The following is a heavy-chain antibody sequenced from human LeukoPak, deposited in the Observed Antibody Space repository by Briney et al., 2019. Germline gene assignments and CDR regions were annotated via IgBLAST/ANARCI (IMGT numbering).Heavy chain of an antibody. D-gene: IGHD6-19*01. Sequence: GGSLQISCKGSGYSFTSYWIGWVRPMPGKGLEWMGIIYPGDSDTRYSPSFQGQVTISADKSISTAYLQWSSLKASDTAMYYCARHLAVAGLSPFDYWGQGTLVTVSS. V-gene: IGHV5-51*01. CDR2: IYPGDSDT. CDR1: GYSFTSYW. CDR3: ARHLAVAGLSPFDY. J-gene: IGHJ4*02.